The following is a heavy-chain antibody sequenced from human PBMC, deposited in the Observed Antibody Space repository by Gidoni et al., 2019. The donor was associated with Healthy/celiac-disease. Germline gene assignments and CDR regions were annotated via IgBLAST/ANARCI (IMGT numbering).Heavy chain of an antibody. CDR2: IIPIFGTA. CDR1: AGTFSSYA. J-gene: IGHJ5*02. CDR3: ARVDCSGGSCYPKYNWFDP. D-gene: IGHD2-15*01. V-gene: IGHV1-69*06. Sequence: QVQLVQSGAEVKKPGSSVKVSCKASAGTFSSYAISWVRQAPGQGLEWMGGIIPIFGTANYAQKFQGRVTITADKSTSTAYMELSSLRSEDTAVYYCARVDCSGGSCYPKYNWFDPWGQGTLVTVSS.